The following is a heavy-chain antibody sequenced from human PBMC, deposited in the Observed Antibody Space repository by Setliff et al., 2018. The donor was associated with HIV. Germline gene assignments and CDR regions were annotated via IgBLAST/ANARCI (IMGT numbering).Heavy chain of an antibody. Sequence: GGSLRLSCAASGFSVSDDWMSWVRQTPGKRLEWVGRIKGIISGGTTDYAAPVKDRFTISRDDSKNMVYLQMNSLKTEDTAVYYCTTGGGGANWGQGTLVTVSS. CDR2: IKGIISGGTT. J-gene: IGHJ4*02. V-gene: IGHV3-15*01. CDR1: GFSVSDDW. CDR3: TTGGGGAN. D-gene: IGHD3-16*01.